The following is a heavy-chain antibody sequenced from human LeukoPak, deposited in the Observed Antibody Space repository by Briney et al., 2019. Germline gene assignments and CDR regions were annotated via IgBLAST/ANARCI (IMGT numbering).Heavy chain of an antibody. Sequence: PSETQSLSCSVSGYSISSGYYWGWIRQPPGKGLQWISTIYHSGSTFYNPSLQSRVTISIDTSNNQFSLRLSSVTAADTAVCYCARAYCSGASCRDAFDIWGQGTMVTVSS. D-gene: IGHD2-15*01. CDR3: ARAYCSGASCRDAFDI. CDR2: IYHSGST. J-gene: IGHJ3*02. V-gene: IGHV4-38-2*02. CDR1: GYSISSGYY.